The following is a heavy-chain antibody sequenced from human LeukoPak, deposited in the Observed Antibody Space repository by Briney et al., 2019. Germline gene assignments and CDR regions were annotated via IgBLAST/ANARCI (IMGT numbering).Heavy chain of an antibody. CDR2: IRYDGSNK. J-gene: IGHJ4*02. D-gene: IGHD4-17*01. CDR3: AKDWFYGDLRGYFDY. V-gene: IGHV3-30*02. Sequence: PGGSLRVSCAASGFTFSSYGMHWVRQAPGKGLEWVAFIRYDGSNKYYADSVKGRFTISRDNSKNTLYLQMNSLRAEDTAVYYCAKDWFYGDLRGYFDYWGQGTLVTVSS. CDR1: GFTFSSYG.